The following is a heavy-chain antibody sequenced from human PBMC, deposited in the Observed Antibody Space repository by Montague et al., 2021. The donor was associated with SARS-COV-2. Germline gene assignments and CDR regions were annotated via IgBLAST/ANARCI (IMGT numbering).Heavy chain of an antibody. J-gene: IGHJ4*02. V-gene: IGHV3-7*05. CDR2: IRPDGGDK. D-gene: IGHD7-27*01. CDR3: ARDPNWGAH. CDR1: GFSFSTFW. Sequence: SLRLSCAASGFSFSTFWMTWVRQAPGKGLEWVASIRPDGGDKYYVESVKGRFTISRDNARNSLYLQLNNPRAEDTAVYYCARDPNWGAHWGQGNLVTVSS.